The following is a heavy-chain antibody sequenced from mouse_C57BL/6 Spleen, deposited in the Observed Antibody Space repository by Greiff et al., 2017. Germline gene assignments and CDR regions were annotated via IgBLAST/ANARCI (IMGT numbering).Heavy chain of an antibody. J-gene: IGHJ2*01. V-gene: IGHV1-64*01. Sequence: QVQLQQPGAELVKPGASVKLSCKASGYTFTSYWMHWVKQRPGQGLEWIGMIHPNSGSTNYNEKFKSKATLTVDKSSSTAYMQLSSLTSEDSAVYYCAPLYYYGSSQYFDYWGQGTTLTVSS. CDR3: APLYYYGSSQYFDY. CDR1: GYTFTSYW. CDR2: IHPNSGST. D-gene: IGHD1-1*01.